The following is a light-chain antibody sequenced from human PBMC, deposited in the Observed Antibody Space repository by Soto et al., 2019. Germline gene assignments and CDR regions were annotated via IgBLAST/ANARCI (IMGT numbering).Light chain of an antibody. Sequence: EIVLTQSPGTLSLSPGERATLSCRASQSVTSNYLAWYQQKPDQAPRLLIYGASSRATGIPDRFSGSGSATDFTLTISRLEPEDFAVYYCQQYGSSPLTFGQGAKVEIK. V-gene: IGKV3-20*01. CDR3: QQYGSSPLT. J-gene: IGKJ1*01. CDR2: GAS. CDR1: QSVTSNY.